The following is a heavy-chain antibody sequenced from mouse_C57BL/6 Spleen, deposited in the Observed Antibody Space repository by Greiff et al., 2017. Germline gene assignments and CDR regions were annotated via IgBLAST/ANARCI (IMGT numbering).Heavy chain of an antibody. V-gene: IGHV1-4*01. Sequence: QVQLQQSGAELARPGASVKMSCKASGYTFTSSSMHWVKQRPGQGLEWIGYINPSSGYTKYNQKFKDKATLTADKSSSTAYMQLSSLTSEDSAVYYCARSGELYDLGAFAYWRQGTPLTVSS. CDR3: ARSGELYDLGAFAY. J-gene: IGHJ3*01. D-gene: IGHD2-3*01. CDR1: GYTFTSSS. CDR2: INPSSGYT.